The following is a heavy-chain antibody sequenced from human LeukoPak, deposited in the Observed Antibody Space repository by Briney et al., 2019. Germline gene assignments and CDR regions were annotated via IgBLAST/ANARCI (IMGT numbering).Heavy chain of an antibody. V-gene: IGHV1-18*01. CDR1: GYTFTSYG. CDR2: ISAYNGNT. J-gene: IGHJ4*02. D-gene: IGHD3-10*01. CDR3: ARGVTYYYGSGSALFDY. Sequence: ASVKVSCKASGYTFTSYGISWVRQAPGQGLEWMGWISAYNGNTNYAQKLQGRVTMPTDTSTSTAYMELRSLRSDDTAVYYCARGVTYYYGSGSALFDYWGQGTLVTVSS.